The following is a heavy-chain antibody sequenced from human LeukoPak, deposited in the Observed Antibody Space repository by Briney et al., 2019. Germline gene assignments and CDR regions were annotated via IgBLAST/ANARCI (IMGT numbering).Heavy chain of an antibody. V-gene: IGHV5-51*01. J-gene: IGHJ4*02. CDR3: ARRWDSSSSYLDY. D-gene: IGHD6-13*01. Sequence: GESLKTSCKGSGYSFTNYWIGWVRQMPGKGLEWMGIIHPGDSDTRYSPSFQGQVTISADKSISTAYLQWSSLKASDTAMYYCARRWDSSSSYLDYWGQGTLVTVSS. CDR2: IHPGDSDT. CDR1: GYSFTNYW.